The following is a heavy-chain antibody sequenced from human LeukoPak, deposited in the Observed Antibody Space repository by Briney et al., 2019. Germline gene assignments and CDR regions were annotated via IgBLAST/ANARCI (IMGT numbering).Heavy chain of an antibody. V-gene: IGHV1-18*01. J-gene: IGHJ5*02. CDR1: GYTFTSYG. CDR2: ISAYNGNT. CDR3: AYGVQLYVYDTYNWFDP. D-gene: IGHD3-22*01. Sequence: ASVKVSCKASGYTFTSYGISWVRQAPGQGLEWMGWISAYNGNTNYAQKLQGRVTTTTDTSTSTAYMELRSLRSDDTAVYYCAYGVQLYVYDTYNWFDPWGQGTLVTVSS.